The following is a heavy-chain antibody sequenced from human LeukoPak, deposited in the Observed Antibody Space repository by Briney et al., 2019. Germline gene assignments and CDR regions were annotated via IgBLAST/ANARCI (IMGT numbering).Heavy chain of an antibody. D-gene: IGHD3-22*01. CDR2: MNPDSGNT. J-gene: IGHJ4*02. V-gene: IGHV1-8*02. Sequence: ASVRVSCKSSGYTFTDYDINWVRPAAGQGLEWMGWMNPDSGNTGYAQKFQGRVTMTKDTSTNTVYMHLSSLSSDDTAVYYCARAYYESSAYRHAVYFDYWGQGTLVTVSS. CDR1: GYTFTDYD. CDR3: ARAYYESSAYRHAVYFDY.